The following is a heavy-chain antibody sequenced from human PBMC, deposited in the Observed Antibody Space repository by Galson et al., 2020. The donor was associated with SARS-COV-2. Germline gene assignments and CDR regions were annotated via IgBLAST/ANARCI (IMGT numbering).Heavy chain of an antibody. V-gene: IGHV3-30*04. CDR2: ISYDGSNK. CDR1: GFTFSSYA. J-gene: IGHJ6*02. D-gene: IGHD1-1*01. Sequence: GGSLRLSCAASGFTFSSYAMHWVRQAPGKGLEWVAVISYDGSNKYYADSVKGRFTISRDNSKNTLYLQMNSLRAEDTAVYYCAGSQNWNYYCYGMDVWGQGTTVTVAS. CDR3: AGSQNWNYYCYGMDV.